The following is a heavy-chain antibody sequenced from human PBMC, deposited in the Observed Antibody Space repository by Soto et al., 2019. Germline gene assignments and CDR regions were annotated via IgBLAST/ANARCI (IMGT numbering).Heavy chain of an antibody. J-gene: IGHJ6*02. CDR1: GFTFSSYG. CDR2: ISYDGSNK. D-gene: IGHD3-10*01. V-gene: IGHV3-30*18. Sequence: GGSLRLSCAASGFTFSSYGMHWVRQAPGKGLEWVAVISYDGSNKYYADSVKGRFTISRDNSKNTLYLQMNSLRAEDTAVYYCAKDLSSRLWFGELLAYYYGMDVWGQGTTVTVSS. CDR3: AKDLSSRLWFGELLAYYYGMDV.